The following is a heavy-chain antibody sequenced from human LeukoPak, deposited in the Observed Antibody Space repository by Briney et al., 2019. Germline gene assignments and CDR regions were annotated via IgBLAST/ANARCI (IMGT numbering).Heavy chain of an antibody. Sequence: SVKVSCKASGGTFSSYAISWVRQAPGQGLEWMGRIIPILGIANYAQKFQGRVTITADKSTSTAYMELSSLRSEDTAVYYCARDSGFGQLFSGYYYYGMDVWGQGTTVTVSS. CDR1: GGTFSSYA. J-gene: IGHJ6*02. D-gene: IGHD3-10*01. CDR2: IIPILGIA. CDR3: ARDSGFGQLFSGYYYYGMDV. V-gene: IGHV1-69*04.